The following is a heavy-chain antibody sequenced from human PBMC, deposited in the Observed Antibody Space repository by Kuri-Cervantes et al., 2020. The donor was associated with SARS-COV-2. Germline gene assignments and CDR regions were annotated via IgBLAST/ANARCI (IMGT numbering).Heavy chain of an antibody. CDR3: ARSVAGQWLDHGQGDLYYYYYGMDV. CDR2: ISYDGSNK. Sequence: GESLKISCAASGFTFSSYAMHWVRQAPGKGLEWVAVISYDGSNKYYADSVKGRFTISRDNSKNTLYLQMNSLRAEDTAVYYCARSVAGQWLDHGQGDLYYYYYGMDVGGQGTTVTVSS. D-gene: IGHD6-19*01. V-gene: IGHV3-30-3*01. CDR1: GFTFSSYA. J-gene: IGHJ6*02.